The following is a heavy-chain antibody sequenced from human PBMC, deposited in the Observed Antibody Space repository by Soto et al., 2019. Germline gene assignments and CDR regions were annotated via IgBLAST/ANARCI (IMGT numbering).Heavy chain of an antibody. CDR2: IYHSGST. D-gene: IGHD2-21*01. CDR1: GDSISRGGYY. CDR3: ARDGAGAYGLGWFDP. J-gene: IGHJ5*02. V-gene: IGHV4-31*03. Sequence: QVQLQESGPGLVKPSQTLSLTCTVSGDSISRGGYYWNWLRQHPRKGLEWIGYIYHSGSTIYNPSLKSRVTISVDTSKNRLYLELSNVTAADTAVYYCARDGAGAYGLGWFDPWGQGILVTVSS.